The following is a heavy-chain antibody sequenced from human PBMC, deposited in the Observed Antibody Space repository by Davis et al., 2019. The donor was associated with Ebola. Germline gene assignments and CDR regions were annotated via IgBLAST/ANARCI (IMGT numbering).Heavy chain of an antibody. CDR1: GFEFSDFV. J-gene: IGHJ6*02. CDR3: AKGPYGSGTFRVDV. D-gene: IGHD3-10*01. CDR2: LSYVGRNK. Sequence: GESLKISSAASGFEFSDFVMYWVRQAPGKGLEWVAGLSYVGRNKYYADSVRGRFSISRDNSKSTLYLQLDNLSAEDTAVYHCAKGPYGSGTFRVDVWGQGTTVTVSS. V-gene: IGHV3-30*18.